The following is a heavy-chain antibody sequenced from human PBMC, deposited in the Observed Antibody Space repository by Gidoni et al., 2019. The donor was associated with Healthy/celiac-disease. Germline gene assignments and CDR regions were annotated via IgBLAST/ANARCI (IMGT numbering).Heavy chain of an antibody. CDR2: ISSSSSDI. CDR1: GFTFSSYS. Sequence: EVQLVESGGGLVKPGVSLSLSCAASGFTFSSYSMNWVRQAPGKGREWGSSISSSSSDISSSDSVKGRFTISRDNAKNSLYLQMNSLRAEDTAVYYCARDRIIAARTRWGFDYWGQGTLVTVSS. V-gene: IGHV3-21*01. CDR3: ARDRIIAARTRWGFDY. J-gene: IGHJ4*02. D-gene: IGHD6-6*01.